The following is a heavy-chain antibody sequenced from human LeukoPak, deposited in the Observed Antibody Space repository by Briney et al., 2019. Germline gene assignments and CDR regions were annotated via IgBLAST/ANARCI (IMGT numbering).Heavy chain of an antibody. J-gene: IGHJ2*01. CDR3: ARDKRYDFWSGYKYWYFDL. Sequence: PSETLSLTCTVSGGSISSYYWSWIRQPPGKGLEWIGRIYTSGSTNYNPSLKSRVTMSVDTSKNQFSLKLSSVTAADTAVYYCARDKRYDFWSGYKYWYFDLWGRGTLVTVSS. V-gene: IGHV4-4*07. CDR1: GGSISSYY. CDR2: IYTSGST. D-gene: IGHD3-3*01.